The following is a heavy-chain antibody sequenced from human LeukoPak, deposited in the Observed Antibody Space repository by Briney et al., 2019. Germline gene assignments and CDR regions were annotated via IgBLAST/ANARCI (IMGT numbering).Heavy chain of an antibody. J-gene: IGHJ6*03. CDR2: INHSGNT. V-gene: IGHV4-34*01. CDR3: ARGRTYYDFWSGTNYYYYMDV. CDR1: GGSFSGYY. Sequence: PSETLSLTCAVYGGSFSGYYWSWIRQPPGKGLEWIGEINHSGNTNYNPSLKSRVPISVDTSKNQFSLKLSSVTAADTAVYYCARGRTYYDFWSGTNYYYYMDVWGKGTTVTVSS. D-gene: IGHD3-3*01.